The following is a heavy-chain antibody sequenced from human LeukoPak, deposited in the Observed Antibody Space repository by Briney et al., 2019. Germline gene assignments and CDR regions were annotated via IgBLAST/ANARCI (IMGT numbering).Heavy chain of an antibody. CDR1: GFTVSTSY. D-gene: IGHD4-17*01. Sequence: PGGSLRLSCAASGFTVSTSYMSWVRQAPGKRLEWVSVIYSGGSTYYADSVRGRFTISRDNTKNSLYLQMDSLTADDTAVYFCACLRGPSDYWGQGTLVTVSS. V-gene: IGHV3-53*01. CDR3: ACLRGPSDY. CDR2: IYSGGST. J-gene: IGHJ4*02.